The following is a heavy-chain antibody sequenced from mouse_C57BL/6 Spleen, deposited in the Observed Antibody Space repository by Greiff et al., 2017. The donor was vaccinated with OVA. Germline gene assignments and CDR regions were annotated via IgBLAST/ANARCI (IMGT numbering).Heavy chain of an antibody. CDR2: INPSTGGT. Sequence: EVQLQESGPELVKPGASVKISCKASGYSFTGYYMNWVKQSPEKSLEWIGEINPSTGGTTYNQKFKAKATLTVDKSSSTAYMQLKSLTSEDSAVYYCASPSYYRDYFDYWGQGTTLTVSS. J-gene: IGHJ2*01. D-gene: IGHD1-1*01. CDR1: GYSFTGYY. V-gene: IGHV1-42*01. CDR3: ASPSYYRDYFDY.